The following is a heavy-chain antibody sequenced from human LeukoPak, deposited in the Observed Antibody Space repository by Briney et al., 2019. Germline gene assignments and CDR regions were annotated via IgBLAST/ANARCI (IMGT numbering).Heavy chain of an antibody. D-gene: IGHD3-10*01. CDR2: IKEDGSDK. V-gene: IGHV3-7*01. J-gene: IGHJ6*03. Sequence: GGSLRLSCVASRLTFSSYWMTWVRQAPGKGLEWVANIKEDGSDKYYVESVKGRFTISRDNAKNSLYLQMNSLRAEDTAVYYCAKDRRVRGYYCMDVWGKGTTVTVSS. CDR3: AKDRRVRGYYCMDV. CDR1: RLTFSSYW.